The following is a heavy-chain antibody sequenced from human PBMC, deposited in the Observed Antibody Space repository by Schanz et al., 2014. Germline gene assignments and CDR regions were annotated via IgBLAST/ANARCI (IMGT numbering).Heavy chain of an antibody. CDR3: VKGGTNTLDS. Sequence: EVQLVESGGGLVQPGGSLRLSCAASGFIFSNFAMEWVRQAPGKGLEWVSAISGSGAGTYYADSVKGRFTISRDNSKNTLYLQMNSLRGDDTAIYYCVKGGTNTLDSWGQGTLVTVSS. CDR2: ISGSGAGT. V-gene: IGHV3-23*04. J-gene: IGHJ4*02. CDR1: GFIFSNFA.